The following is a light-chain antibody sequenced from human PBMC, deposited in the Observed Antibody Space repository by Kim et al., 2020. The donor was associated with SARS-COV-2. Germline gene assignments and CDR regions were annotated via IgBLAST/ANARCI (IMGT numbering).Light chain of an antibody. V-gene: IGKV1-16*01. CDR1: QDISSN. Sequence: ESVGARVTITWRASQDISSNLAWFQQKPGKAPKSLIYAASSLQSGAPSRFSGGGSGTDFTLTISSLQAEDSATYYCQQYSSYPRTFGQGTKVDIK. CDR3: QQYSSYPRT. J-gene: IGKJ1*01. CDR2: AAS.